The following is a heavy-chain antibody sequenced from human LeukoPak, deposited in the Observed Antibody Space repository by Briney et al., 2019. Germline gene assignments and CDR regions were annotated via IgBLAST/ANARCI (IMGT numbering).Heavy chain of an antibody. CDR1: GGSFSGYY. CDR3: ARGGCSSTSCYTGGFDY. CDR2: INHSGST. V-gene: IGHV4-34*01. J-gene: IGHJ4*02. Sequence: SETLSLTCAVYGGSFSGYYWSWIRQPPGKGLEWIGEINHSGSTNYNPSLKSRVTISVDTSKNQFSLKPSSVTAADTAVYYCARGGCSSTSCYTGGFDYWGQGTLVTVSS. D-gene: IGHD2-2*02.